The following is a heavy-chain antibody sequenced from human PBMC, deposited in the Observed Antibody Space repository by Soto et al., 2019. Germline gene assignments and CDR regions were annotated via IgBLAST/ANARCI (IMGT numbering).Heavy chain of an antibody. Sequence: ASVKVSCKASGYTFTSYDINWARQATGQGLEWMGWMNPNSGNTGYAQKFQGRVTMTRNTSISTAYMELSSLRSEDTAVYYCARGAAYNWNDEPYYYGMDVWGQGTTVTVSS. CDR1: GYTFTSYD. J-gene: IGHJ6*02. V-gene: IGHV1-8*01. CDR3: ARGAAYNWNDEPYYYGMDV. CDR2: MNPNSGNT. D-gene: IGHD1-1*01.